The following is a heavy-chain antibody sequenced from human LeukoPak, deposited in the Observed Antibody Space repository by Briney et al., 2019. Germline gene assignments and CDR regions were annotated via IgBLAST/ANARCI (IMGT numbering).Heavy chain of an antibody. Sequence: PGGSLRLSCAASGFTVSSNYMSWVRQAPGKGLEWVSGISWNSGSIGYADSVKGRFTISRDNAKNSLYLQMNSLRAEDTAVYYCARECSSSFSFHYYYYMDVWGKGTTVTVSS. CDR2: ISWNSGSI. CDR3: ARECSSSFSFHYYYYMDV. J-gene: IGHJ6*03. D-gene: IGHD6-13*01. CDR1: GFTVSSNY. V-gene: IGHV3-48*04.